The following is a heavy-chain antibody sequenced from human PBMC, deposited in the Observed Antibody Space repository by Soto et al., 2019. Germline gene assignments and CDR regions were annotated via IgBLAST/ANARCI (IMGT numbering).Heavy chain of an antibody. CDR1: GLTFSSYA. V-gene: IGHV3-23*01. Sequence: GGSLRLSCAASGLTFSSYAMSWVRQAPGKGLEWVSAISGSGGSTYYADSVKGRFTISRDNSKNTLYLQMNSLRAEDTAVYYCAKDKWLRLYFDYWGQGTLVTVSS. CDR3: AKDKWLRLYFDY. D-gene: IGHD5-12*01. J-gene: IGHJ4*02. CDR2: ISGSGGST.